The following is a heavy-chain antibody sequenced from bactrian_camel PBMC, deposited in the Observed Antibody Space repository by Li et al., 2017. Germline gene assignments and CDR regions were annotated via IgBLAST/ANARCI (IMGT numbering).Heavy chain of an antibody. V-gene: IGHV3S53*01. Sequence: HVQLVESGGGLVQAGGSLRLSCVVSGATDTTCIMGWYRQAPGKKREAVSFSIIDGSTYYADSVKGRFTISQDNAKNTVYLQMNSLKTEDTAVYYCAYGLGQYIGAYYCRRYWGQGTQVTVS. CDR1: GATDTTCI. CDR3: AYGLGQYIGAYYCRRY. J-gene: IGHJ4*01. CDR2: SIIDGST. D-gene: IGHD3*01.